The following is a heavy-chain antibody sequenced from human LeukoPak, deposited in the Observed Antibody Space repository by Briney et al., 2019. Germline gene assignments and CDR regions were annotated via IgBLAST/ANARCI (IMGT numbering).Heavy chain of an antibody. J-gene: IGHJ4*02. CDR2: IWYDGSNK. D-gene: IGHD1-26*01. V-gene: IGHV3-33*01. CDR1: GFTFSSYG. Sequence: GGSLRLSCAASGFTFSSYGMHWVRQAPGKGLEWVAVIWYDGSNKYYADSVKGRFTISRDNSKNTLYLQMNSLRAEDTAVYYCARAVGATEYYFDYWGQGTLVTVSS. CDR3: ARAVGATEYYFDY.